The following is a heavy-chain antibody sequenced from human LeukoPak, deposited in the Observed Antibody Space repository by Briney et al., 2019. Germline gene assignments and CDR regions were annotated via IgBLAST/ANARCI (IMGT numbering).Heavy chain of an antibody. D-gene: IGHD6-6*01. V-gene: IGHV3-30-3*01. CDR3: ASLSLGHY. CDR1: GFTFSGYP. CDR2: ISYDGSNK. J-gene: IGHJ4*02. Sequence: PGGSLRLSCAASGFTFSGYPIHWVRQAPGKGLEWVAVISYDGSNKYYADSVKGRFTISRDNSKNTLYLQMNSLRAEDTAVYYCASLSLGHYWGQGTLVTVSS.